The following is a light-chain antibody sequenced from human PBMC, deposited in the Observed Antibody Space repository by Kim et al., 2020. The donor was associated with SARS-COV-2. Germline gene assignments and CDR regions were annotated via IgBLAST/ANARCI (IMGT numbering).Light chain of an antibody. Sequence: QSALTQPVSVSGSPGQSITISCTGTSSDVASSTYVSWYQQHPGRAPKLILYDVIERPSGISDRFSGSKSGTTASLTISGLRGEDGADYYCASYTTTNTWVFGGGTQLTVL. CDR3: ASYTTTNTWV. J-gene: IGLJ3*02. CDR2: DVI. CDR1: SSDVASSTY. V-gene: IGLV2-14*03.